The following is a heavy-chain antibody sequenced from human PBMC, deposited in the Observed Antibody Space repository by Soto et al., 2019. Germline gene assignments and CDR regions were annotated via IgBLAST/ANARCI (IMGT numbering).Heavy chain of an antibody. D-gene: IGHD3-10*01. J-gene: IGHJ4*01. CDR2: ISDDGRNY. CDR3: AKDSRITMVRGVLRSFDY. Sequence: AGGSLRLSCEASGFTFTSYAMHRGRPAPGKGLEWVAVISDDGRNYYYADSVKGRFTISRDNSKNTLFLQMNSLRAEDTAVYYCAKDSRITMVRGVLRSFDYWGQGNLVTVSS. CDR1: GFTFTSYA. V-gene: IGHV3-30*18.